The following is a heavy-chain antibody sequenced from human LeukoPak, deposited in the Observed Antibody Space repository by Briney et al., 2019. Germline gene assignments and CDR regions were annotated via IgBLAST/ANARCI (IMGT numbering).Heavy chain of an antibody. Sequence: GGSLRLSCAVSGFTFSNFWMSWVRQAPGRGLEWVANIHPEGNEKYHVESVKGRFTISRDNAKNSLFLQMNGQRVEDTAVYYCARGDDFSGDHWGQGTLVTVSS. CDR1: GFTFSNFW. CDR3: ARGDDFSGDH. D-gene: IGHD1-1*01. J-gene: IGHJ4*02. V-gene: IGHV3-7*04. CDR2: IHPEGNEK.